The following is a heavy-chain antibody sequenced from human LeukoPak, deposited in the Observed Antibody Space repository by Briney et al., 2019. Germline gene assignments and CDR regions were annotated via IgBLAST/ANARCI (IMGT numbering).Heavy chain of an antibody. CDR2: ISYSGST. CDR1: GGSISSYY. D-gene: IGHD6-19*01. Sequence: PSETLSLTCTVSGGSISSYYWSWIRQPPGKGLEWIGYISYSGSTNYNPSLKSRVIISGDTSKNQFSLKLSSVTAADTAVYYCARQVGGWAAIDYWGQGTLVTVSS. CDR3: ARQVGGWAAIDY. V-gene: IGHV4-59*08. J-gene: IGHJ4*02.